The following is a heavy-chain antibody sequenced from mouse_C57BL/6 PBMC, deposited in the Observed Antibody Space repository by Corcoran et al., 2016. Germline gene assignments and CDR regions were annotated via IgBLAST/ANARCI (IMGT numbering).Heavy chain of an antibody. D-gene: IGHD1-1*01. J-gene: IGHJ4*01. CDR3: ARGATVVANAMDY. CDR1: GYSITSGYY. CDR2: ISYDGSN. Sequence: DVQLQESGPGLVKPSQSLSLTCSVTGYSITSGYYWNWIRQFPGNKLEWMGYISYDGSNNYNPSLKNRISITRDTSKNQFFLKLNSVTTEDTATYYCARGATVVANAMDYWGQGTSVTVSS. V-gene: IGHV3-6*01.